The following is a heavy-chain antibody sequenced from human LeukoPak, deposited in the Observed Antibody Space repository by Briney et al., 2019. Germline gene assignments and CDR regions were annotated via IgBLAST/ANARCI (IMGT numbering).Heavy chain of an antibody. J-gene: IGHJ4*02. CDR1: GGTFSNFG. CDR2: IIPLFGTT. Sequence: SVKVSCKASGGTFSNFGISWVRQAPGQGLEWMGGIIPLFGTTHYAQKFQGRVTISADESTSTAYMELSSLRSEDTAVYYCASPDSSGYPYYFDYWGQGTLVTVSS. V-gene: IGHV1-69*13. D-gene: IGHD3-22*01. CDR3: ASPDSSGYPYYFDY.